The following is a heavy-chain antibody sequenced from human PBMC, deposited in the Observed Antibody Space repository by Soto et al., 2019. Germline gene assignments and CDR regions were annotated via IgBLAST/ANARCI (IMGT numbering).Heavy chain of an antibody. Sequence: SENLSLTCTVSGGSISSYYWSWIRQPPGKGLEWIGYIYYSGSTNYNPSLKSRVTISVDTSKNQFSLKLSSVTAADTAVYYCARDINWFDPWGQGTLVTVSS. CDR1: GGSISSYY. CDR2: IYYSGST. CDR3: ARDINWFDP. V-gene: IGHV4-59*01. J-gene: IGHJ5*02.